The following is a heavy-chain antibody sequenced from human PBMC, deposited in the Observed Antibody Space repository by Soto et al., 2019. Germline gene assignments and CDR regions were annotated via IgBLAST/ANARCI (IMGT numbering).Heavy chain of an antibody. Sequence: SETLSLTCPVSGGYISSGGYYWSWIRQHPGKGLEWIGYIYYSGSTNYNPSLKSRVTISVDTSKNQFSLKLSSVTAADTAVYYCARASITGTTGVDYWGQGTLVTVSS. D-gene: IGHD1-7*01. CDR3: ARASITGTTGVDY. V-gene: IGHV4-61*08. CDR1: GGYISSGGYY. CDR2: IYYSGST. J-gene: IGHJ4*02.